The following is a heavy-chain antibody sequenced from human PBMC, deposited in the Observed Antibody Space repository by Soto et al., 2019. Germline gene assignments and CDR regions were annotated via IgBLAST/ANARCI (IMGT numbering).Heavy chain of an antibody. Sequence: QVQLQESGPGLVTPSETLSLTCTVSGGSVSSGNYYWNWIRQPPGKGLEWIASIYYTGSTNYNPSLKSRXXIXVXXSKNQFSLKLPSVTAADTAVYYCARGLAARERLGYWGQGTLVTVSS. J-gene: IGHJ4*02. V-gene: IGHV4-61*01. CDR2: IYYTGST. CDR3: ARGLAARERLGY. D-gene: IGHD6-6*01. CDR1: GGSVSSGNYY.